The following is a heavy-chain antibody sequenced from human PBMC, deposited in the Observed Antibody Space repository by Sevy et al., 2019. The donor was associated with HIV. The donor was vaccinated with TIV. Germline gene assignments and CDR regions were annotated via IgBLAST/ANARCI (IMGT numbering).Heavy chain of an antibody. CDR2: VKSTTDCGTT. V-gene: IGHV3-15*01. CDR3: TTGGSLFQH. D-gene: IGHD3-16*01. J-gene: IGHJ1*01. CDR1: GFTFSNAW. Sequence: GEALKISCAASGFTFSNAWMSWVRQAPGKGLEWDGHVKSTTDCGTTGYPAPVGGRFTISRDYSNNTLYLQMNSLTIVYTAVYYRTTGGSLFQHWGQGTLVTVSS.